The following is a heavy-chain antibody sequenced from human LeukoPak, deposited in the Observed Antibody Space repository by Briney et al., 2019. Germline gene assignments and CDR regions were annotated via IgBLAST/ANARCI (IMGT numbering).Heavy chain of an antibody. D-gene: IGHD6-6*01. V-gene: IGHV1-18*01. CDR3: TRDAYSTSSSGFDP. Sequence: ASVKVSCKASGYTFRTYGINWVRQAPGQGLEWMGWISAYNGNTNYAQKLQGRVTMTTDTSTSTAYMELRSLRSDDTAVYYCTRDAYSTSSSGFDPWDQGTLVTVSS. CDR1: GYTFRTYG. J-gene: IGHJ5*02. CDR2: ISAYNGNT.